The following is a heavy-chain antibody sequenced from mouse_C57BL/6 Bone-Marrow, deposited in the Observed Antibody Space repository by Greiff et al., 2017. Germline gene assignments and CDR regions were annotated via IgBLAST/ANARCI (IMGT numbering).Heavy chain of an antibody. CDR2: INPYNGGT. CDR1: GYTFTDYY. J-gene: IGHJ2*01. CDR3: ARGGGSSDD. D-gene: IGHD1-1*01. Sequence: EVQLQQSGPVLVKPGASVKMSCKASGYTFTDYYMNWVKQSHGKSLEWIGVINPYNGGTSYNQKFKGKATLTVDKSSSTAYMELNSLTSEDSAVYYCARGGGSSDDWGQGTTLTVSS. V-gene: IGHV1-19*01.